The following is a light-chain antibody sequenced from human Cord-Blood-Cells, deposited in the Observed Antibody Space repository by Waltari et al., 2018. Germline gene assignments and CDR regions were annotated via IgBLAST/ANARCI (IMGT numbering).Light chain of an antibody. CDR2: LVS. Sequence: DIVMTQSPLSLPVTPGEPASISCRSSQSLLHSNGYNYLDWYLQKPGQSPRLLIYLVSNRACGVPDRFSGSGSGTDFTLKISRVEAEDVGVYYCMQALQTPWTFGQGTKVEIK. CDR1: QSLLHSNGYNY. CDR3: MQALQTPWT. V-gene: IGKV2-28*01. J-gene: IGKJ1*01.